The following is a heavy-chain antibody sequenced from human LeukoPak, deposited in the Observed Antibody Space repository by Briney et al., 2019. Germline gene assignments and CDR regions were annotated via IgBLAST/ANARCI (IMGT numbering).Heavy chain of an antibody. Sequence: SETLSLTCTVSGGSISSYYWSWIRQPPGKGLEWIGNIYYSGSTNYNPSLKSRVTISVDTSKNHFSLKLSSVTAADTAVYYCARTYYYGSGRYFDNWGQGTLVTVSS. CDR2: IYYSGST. V-gene: IGHV4-59*01. CDR1: GGSISSYY. J-gene: IGHJ4*02. D-gene: IGHD3-10*01. CDR3: ARTYYYGSGRYFDN.